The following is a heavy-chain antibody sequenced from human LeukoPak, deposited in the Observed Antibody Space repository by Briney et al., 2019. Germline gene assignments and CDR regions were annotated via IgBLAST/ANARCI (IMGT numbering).Heavy chain of an antibody. V-gene: IGHV3-23*01. CDR3: AKESVKDSSGYYFDY. Sequence: SGGSLRLSCAASGFTFSSYAMSWVRQAPGKGLEWVSGISGSGTSTFYADSVKGRFTISRDNSKNTLYLQMNSLRAEDTAVYYCAKESVKDSSGYYFDYWGQGTLVTVSP. D-gene: IGHD3-22*01. J-gene: IGHJ4*02. CDR2: ISGSGTST. CDR1: GFTFSSYA.